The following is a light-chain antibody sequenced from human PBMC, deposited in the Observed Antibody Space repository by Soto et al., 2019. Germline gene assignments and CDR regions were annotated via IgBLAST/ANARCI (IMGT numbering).Light chain of an antibody. J-gene: IGLJ1*01. Sequence: QSALTQPASVSGSPGQSITISCTGTSSDVGSYNLVSWYQQHPGKAPKLMIYEGSKRHSGVSKRFSGSKSGNTASLTISWLQAEDEADYYCCSYAGSSTFVFGTGTKLTVL. V-gene: IGLV2-23*01. CDR2: EGS. CDR3: CSYAGSSTFV. CDR1: SSDVGSYNL.